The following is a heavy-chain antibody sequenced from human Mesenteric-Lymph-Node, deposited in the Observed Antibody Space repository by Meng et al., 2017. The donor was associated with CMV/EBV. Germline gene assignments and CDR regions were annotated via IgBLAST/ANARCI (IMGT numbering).Heavy chain of an antibody. CDR1: GFTFNIHS. J-gene: IGHJ4*02. Sequence: GGSLRLSCSVSGFTFNIHSMNWVRQAPGKGLEWVSSITSSSDYIDYADSVKGRFIISRDNAKKSLYLQMNSLRAEDTAVYYCARDRGGIVGATALDYWGQGTLVTVSS. CDR3: ARDRGGIVGATALDY. V-gene: IGHV3-21*01. D-gene: IGHD1-26*01. CDR2: ITSSSDYI.